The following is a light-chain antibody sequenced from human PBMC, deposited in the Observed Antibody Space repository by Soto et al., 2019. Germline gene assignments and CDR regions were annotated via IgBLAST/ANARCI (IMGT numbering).Light chain of an antibody. Sequence: EIQMTQSPSSLSASVGDRVTITCQASQDIGNFLTWYQQEPGRAPVLLIYDAANLATGVPPRFSGSGSGRDFTLTISSLQPEDIAAYYCQQYALRLITFGQGTRLEIK. CDR2: DAA. CDR1: QDIGNF. J-gene: IGKJ5*01. CDR3: QQYALRLIT. V-gene: IGKV1-33*01.